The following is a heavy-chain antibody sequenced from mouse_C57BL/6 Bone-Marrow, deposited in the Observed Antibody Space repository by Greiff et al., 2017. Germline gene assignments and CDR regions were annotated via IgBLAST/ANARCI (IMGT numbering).Heavy chain of an antibody. Sequence: LLESGAELVRPGSSVKLSCKDSYFAFMASAMHWVKQRPGHGLEWIGSFTMYSDSTEYSENFKGKATLTANTSSSTAYMELSSLTSEDSAVYYCASDYDYDYAMDYWGQGTSVTVSS. CDR1: YFAFMASA. CDR3: ASDYDYDYAMDY. J-gene: IGHJ4*01. V-gene: IGHV1-49*01. CDR2: FTMYSDST. D-gene: IGHD2-4*01.